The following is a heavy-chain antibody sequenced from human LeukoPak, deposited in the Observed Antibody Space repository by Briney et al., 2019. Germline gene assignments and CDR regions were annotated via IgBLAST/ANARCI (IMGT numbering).Heavy chain of an antibody. Sequence: SETLSLTCTVSGGSTSSYYWSWIRQPPGKGLEWIGYIYYSGSTNYNPSLKSRVTISVDTSKNQFSLKLSSVTAADTAVYYCARDNTHGHFDYWGQGTLVTVSS. J-gene: IGHJ4*02. CDR3: ARDNTHGHFDY. D-gene: IGHD3/OR15-3a*01. CDR1: GGSTSSYY. V-gene: IGHV4-59*01. CDR2: IYYSGST.